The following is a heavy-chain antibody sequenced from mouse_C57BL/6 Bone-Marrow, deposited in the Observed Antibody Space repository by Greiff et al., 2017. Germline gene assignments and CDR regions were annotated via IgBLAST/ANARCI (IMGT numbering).Heavy chain of an antibody. V-gene: IGHV1-54*01. CDR2: INPGSGGT. J-gene: IGHJ3*01. D-gene: IGHD2-2*01. Sequence: VQLVESGAELVRPGTSVKVSCKASGYAFTNYLIEWVKQRPGQGLEWIGVINPGSGGTNYNEKFKGKATLTADKSSSTAYMQLSSLTSEDSAVYFCAIWLRRKGFAYWGQGTLVTVSA. CDR1: GYAFTNYL. CDR3: AIWLRRKGFAY.